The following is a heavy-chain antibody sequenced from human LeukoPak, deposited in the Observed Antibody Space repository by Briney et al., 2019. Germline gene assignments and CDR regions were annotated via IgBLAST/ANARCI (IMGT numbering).Heavy chain of an antibody. Sequence: SETLSLTCTVSGGSITSYYWSWIRQPPGKGLEWIGYIYYSGSTNYSPSLKSRVTISVDTSKNQFSLKLSSVTAADTPVYYCARDSRSYYDSRGYYGTFVYWGQGTLVTVSS. CDR2: IYYSGST. J-gene: IGHJ4*02. D-gene: IGHD3-22*01. V-gene: IGHV4-59*01. CDR1: GGSITSYY. CDR3: ARDSRSYYDSRGYYGTFVY.